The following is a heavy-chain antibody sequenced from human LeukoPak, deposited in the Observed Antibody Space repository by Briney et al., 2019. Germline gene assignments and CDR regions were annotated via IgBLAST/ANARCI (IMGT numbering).Heavy chain of an antibody. D-gene: IGHD3/OR15-3a*01. CDR1: GFTVSSNY. J-gene: IGHJ4*02. CDR2: IYSGGST. Sequence: GGSLRLSCAASGFTVSSNYMSWVRQAPGKGLEWVSVIYSGGSTYYADSVKGRFTISRDNSKNTLYLQMNSLRAEDTAVYYCAKTSGLEGSYYFDYWGQGTLVTVSS. V-gene: IGHV3-53*01. CDR3: AKTSGLEGSYYFDY.